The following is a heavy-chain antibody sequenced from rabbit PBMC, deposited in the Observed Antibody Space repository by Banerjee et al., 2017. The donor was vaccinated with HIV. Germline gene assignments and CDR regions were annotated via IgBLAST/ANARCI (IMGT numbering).Heavy chain of an antibody. J-gene: IGHJ4*01. V-gene: IGHV1S17*01. CDR1: GIDLSSYK. Sequence: PGESLTLTCTASGIDLSSYKISWVRQAPGKGLEYIGYISYDGNTYYASWVNGRFTISKTSTTVDLKMTSLTAADTATYFCARGTNSAGYSVNLWGPGTLVTVS. CDR2: ISYDGNT. CDR3: ARGTNSAGYSVNL. D-gene: IGHD7-1*01.